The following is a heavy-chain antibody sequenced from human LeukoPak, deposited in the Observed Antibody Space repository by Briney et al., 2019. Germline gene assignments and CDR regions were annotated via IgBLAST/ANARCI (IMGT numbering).Heavy chain of an antibody. CDR3: ARMYSGTYGGIDY. J-gene: IGHJ4*02. Sequence: SETLSLTCTVSGGSISSYYWSWIRQPAGKGLEWIGRIYSSGSTNYNPSLKSRVSLSVDTSRNQFSLKVNSVTAADTAVYYCARMYSGTYGGIDYWGQGTLVTVSS. CDR2: IYSSGST. D-gene: IGHD1-26*01. V-gene: IGHV4-4*07. CDR1: GGSISSYY.